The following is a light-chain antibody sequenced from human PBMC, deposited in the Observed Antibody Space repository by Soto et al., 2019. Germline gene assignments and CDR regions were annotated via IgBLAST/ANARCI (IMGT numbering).Light chain of an antibody. CDR1: QDIRHA. Sequence: DLQMTQSPSSLSASVGDRVTITCRASQDIRHALGWYQQKPGKVPKRLIYSASSLQNGVLSRFSGSGSETVFTLTISSLQHDDFATYFCLQHADYPFTFGQGTRLEI. J-gene: IGKJ2*01. V-gene: IGKV1-17*01. CDR2: SAS. CDR3: LQHADYPFT.